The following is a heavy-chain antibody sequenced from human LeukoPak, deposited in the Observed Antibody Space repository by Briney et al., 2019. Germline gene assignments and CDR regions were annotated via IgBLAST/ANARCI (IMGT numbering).Heavy chain of an antibody. Sequence: GGSLRPSCEASGFTFNTYWMSWVRQAPGKGLEWVADIKQDGSERFYVGSVRGRFTISRDNSKNTLYLQLNSLKTEDTAVYYCAKVPRHSGWYPLSDYWGQGTLVTVSS. CDR3: AKVPRHSGWYPLSDY. CDR2: IKQDGSER. J-gene: IGHJ4*02. CDR1: GFTFNTYW. D-gene: IGHD6-13*01. V-gene: IGHV3-7*02.